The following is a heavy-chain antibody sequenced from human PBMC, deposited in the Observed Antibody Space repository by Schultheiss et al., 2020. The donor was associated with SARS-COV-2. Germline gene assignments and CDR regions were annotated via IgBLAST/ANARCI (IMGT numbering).Heavy chain of an antibody. Sequence: SETLSLTCAVSGGSISSSNWWSWVRQPPGKGLEWIGYIYYSGSTYYNPSLKSRVTISVDTSKNQFSLKLSSVTAADTAVYYCAREYGPYGMDVWGQGTTVTVSS. V-gene: IGHV4-4*02. D-gene: IGHD4-17*01. J-gene: IGHJ6*02. CDR3: AREYGPYGMDV. CDR1: GGSISSSNW. CDR2: IYYSGST.